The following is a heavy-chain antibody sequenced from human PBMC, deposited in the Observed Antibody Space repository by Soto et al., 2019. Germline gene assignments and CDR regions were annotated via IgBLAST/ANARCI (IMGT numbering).Heavy chain of an antibody. V-gene: IGHV3-23*01. CDR2: ISGSGGST. D-gene: IGHD1-26*01. CDR3: AKAPDGSYYYYDYMDV. CDR1: GFTFSSYA. Sequence: GGSLRLSCAASGFTFSSYAMSWVRQAPGKGLEWVSAISGSGGSTYYADSVKGRFTISRDNSKNTLYLQMNSLRAEDPAVYYCAKAPDGSYYYYDYMDVWGKGTTVTVSS. J-gene: IGHJ6*03.